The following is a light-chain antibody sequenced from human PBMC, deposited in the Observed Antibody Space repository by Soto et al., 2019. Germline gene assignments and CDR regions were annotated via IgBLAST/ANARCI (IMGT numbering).Light chain of an antibody. V-gene: IGKV1-39*01. J-gene: IGKJ2*01. CDR3: QQIYSTPYT. CDR2: LAS. Sequence: DIQMTQSPSSLSASVGDRVTISCRARQSISTNLNWYQQKPGKAPKLLIYLASSLQTGVPSRFSGSGSGTEFTLSISSLQPEDSATYYCQQIYSTPYTFGQGTKVVIK. CDR1: QSISTN.